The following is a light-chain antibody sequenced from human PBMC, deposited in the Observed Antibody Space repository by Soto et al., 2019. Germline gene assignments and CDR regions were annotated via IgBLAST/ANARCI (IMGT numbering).Light chain of an antibody. CDR3: QQRSNWST. Sequence: EIVLTQSPATLSLSPGERATLSCRASQSVSSYLAWYQQKPGQAPRLLIYDASNRATGIPARFSGSGSGTDFTLTISSLEPEAFAVYYCQQRSNWSTFGQGTKVEIK. V-gene: IGKV3-11*01. J-gene: IGKJ1*01. CDR1: QSVSSY. CDR2: DAS.